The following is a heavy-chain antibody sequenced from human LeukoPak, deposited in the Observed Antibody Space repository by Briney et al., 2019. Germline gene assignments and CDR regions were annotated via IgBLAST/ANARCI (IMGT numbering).Heavy chain of an antibody. Sequence: PGGSLRLSCAASGFTFSSYATHWVRQAPGKGLEWVAVISYDGSNKYYADSVKGRFTISRDNSKNTLYLQMNSLRAEDTAVYYCARDKDGDYFDYWGQGTLVTVSS. CDR3: ARDKDGDYFDY. J-gene: IGHJ4*02. CDR2: ISYDGSNK. D-gene: IGHD4-17*01. V-gene: IGHV3-30-3*01. CDR1: GFTFSSYA.